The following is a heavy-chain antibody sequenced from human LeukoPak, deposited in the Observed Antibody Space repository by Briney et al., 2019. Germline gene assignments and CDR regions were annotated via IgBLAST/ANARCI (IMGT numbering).Heavy chain of an antibody. V-gene: IGHV1-18*01. CDR2: ISGYSGNT. D-gene: IGHD2-2*01. Sequence: VASAKVSCKASGYTFTSYGISWVRQAPGQGLEWMGWISGYSGNTNYVQKFQGRVTMATDTSTSTVYMELRSLRSDDTAVYYCAGDIATVVHQEWGQGTLVTVSS. J-gene: IGHJ4*02. CDR1: GYTFTSYG. CDR3: AGDIATVVHQE.